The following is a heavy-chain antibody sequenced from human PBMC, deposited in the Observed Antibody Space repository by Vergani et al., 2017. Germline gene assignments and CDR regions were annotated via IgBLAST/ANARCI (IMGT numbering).Heavy chain of an antibody. CDR2: IYYSGST. Sequence: QVQLQESGPGLVKPSETLSLTCTVSGGSVSSGSYYWSWIRQPPGKGLEWIGDIYYSGSTNYNPSLKSRVTISVDTSKNQFSLKLSSVTAADTAVYYGARCGPYYDFWSGYYTGNYYYYGMDVWGQGTTVTVSS. J-gene: IGHJ6*02. V-gene: IGHV4-61*01. CDR1: GGSVSSGSYY. D-gene: IGHD3-3*01. CDR3: ARCGPYYDFWSGYYTGNYYYYGMDV.